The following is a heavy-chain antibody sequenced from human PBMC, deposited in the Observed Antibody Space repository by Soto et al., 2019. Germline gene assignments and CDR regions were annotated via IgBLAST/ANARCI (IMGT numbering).Heavy chain of an antibody. CDR1: GYTLTSFG. CDR2: ISGYNGKT. CDR3: ARDKMIDDYGLGTYDY. Sequence: QVQMVQSGGEVKKPGASFKVSCKTSGYTLTSFGVSWVRQAPGQGLEWMGWISGYNGKTKYAQTLQGRVTMTADTSTTTVYMDLRGLRSDDTAVYFCARDKMIDDYGLGTYDYWGQGTTVTVSS. D-gene: IGHD3-10*01. V-gene: IGHV1-18*04. J-gene: IGHJ4*02.